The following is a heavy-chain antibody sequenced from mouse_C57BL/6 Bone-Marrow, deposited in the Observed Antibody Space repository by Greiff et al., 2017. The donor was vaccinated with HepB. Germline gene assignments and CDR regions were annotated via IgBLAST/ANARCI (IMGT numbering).Heavy chain of an antibody. CDR3: AREGPYGYDGAWFAY. D-gene: IGHD2-2*01. CDR1: GYTFTSYW. CDR2: IYPGSGST. J-gene: IGHJ3*01. Sequence: VQLQQPGAELVKPGASVKMSCKASGYTFTSYWITWVKQRPGQGLEWIGDIYPGSGSTNYNEKFKSKATLTVDTSSSTAYMQLSSLTSEDSAVYYCAREGPYGYDGAWFAYWGQGTLVTVSA. V-gene: IGHV1-55*01.